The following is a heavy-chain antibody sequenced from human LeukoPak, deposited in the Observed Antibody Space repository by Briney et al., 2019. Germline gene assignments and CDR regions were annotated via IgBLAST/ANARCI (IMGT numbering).Heavy chain of an antibody. D-gene: IGHD3-22*01. V-gene: IGHV3-30*04. CDR3: ARGPFDSSDYPGAY. CDR1: GFAFSTST. CDR2: ISFDGSNT. J-gene: IGHJ4*02. Sequence: GGSLRLSCVASGFAFSTSTMHWFRQSPGEGLEWVAVISFDGSNTYHADSVRGRFTISRDNSKSTLYLQMSSLKVEDTAVYYCARGPFDSSDYPGAYWGQGILVTVSS.